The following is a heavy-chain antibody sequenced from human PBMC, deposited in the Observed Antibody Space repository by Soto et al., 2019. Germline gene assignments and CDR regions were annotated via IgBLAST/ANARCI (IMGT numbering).Heavy chain of an antibody. CDR3: AKDLRIVVVVAATPRFVDY. V-gene: IGHV3-23*01. Sequence: LRLSCAASGFTFSSYAMSWVRQAPGKGLEWVSAISGSGGSTYYADSVKGRFTISRDNSKNTLYLQMNSLRAEDTAVYYCAKDLRIVVVVAATPRFVDYWGQGTLVTVSS. D-gene: IGHD2-15*01. CDR1: GFTFSSYA. CDR2: ISGSGGST. J-gene: IGHJ4*02.